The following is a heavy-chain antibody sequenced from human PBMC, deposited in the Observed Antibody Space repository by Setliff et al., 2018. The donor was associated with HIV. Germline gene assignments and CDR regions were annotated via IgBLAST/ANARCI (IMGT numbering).Heavy chain of an antibody. Sequence: SETLSLTCGVSGGSFSDYHWTWVRQPPGKGLEWIGEIYHSGSTNYNPSLKSRVTISVDTSKNQFSLKLSSVTAADTAVYYCARDLSLENLGFFDYWGQGTLVTVSS. CDR3: ARDLSLENLGFFDY. D-gene: IGHD6-19*01. CDR2: IYHSGST. CDR1: GGSFSDYH. V-gene: IGHV4-34*01. J-gene: IGHJ4*02.